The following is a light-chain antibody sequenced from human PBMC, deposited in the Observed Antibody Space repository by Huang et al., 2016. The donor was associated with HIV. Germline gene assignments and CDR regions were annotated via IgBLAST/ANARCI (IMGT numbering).Light chain of an antibody. CDR1: RSVLYSSKNKNY. CDR3: QQYYSSPLT. CDR2: WAS. V-gene: IGKV4-1*01. Sequence: DIVMTQSPDSLAVSLGERATIDCKSSRSVLYSSKNKNYLAWYQQKPGQPPKLLSHWASTRESGVPDRFSGSGSGTDFTLTISSLQAEDVAVYYCQQYYSSPLTFGGGTKVEIK. J-gene: IGKJ4*01.